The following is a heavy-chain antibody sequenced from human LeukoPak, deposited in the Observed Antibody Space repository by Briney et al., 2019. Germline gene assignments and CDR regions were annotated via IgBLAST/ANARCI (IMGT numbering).Heavy chain of an antibody. CDR2: IRYDGSNK. Sequence: GGSLRLSCAASGFIFSSYAMSWVRQAPGKGLEWVAFIRYDGSNKYYADSVKGRFTISRDNSKNTLYLQMNSLRAKDTAVYYCAKKAMVRGVGGGFDYWGQGTLVTVSS. J-gene: IGHJ4*02. V-gene: IGHV3-30*02. D-gene: IGHD3-10*01. CDR3: AKKAMVRGVGGGFDY. CDR1: GFIFSSYA.